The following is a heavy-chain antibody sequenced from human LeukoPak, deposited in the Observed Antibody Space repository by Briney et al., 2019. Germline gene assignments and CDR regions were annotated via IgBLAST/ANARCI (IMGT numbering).Heavy chain of an antibody. Sequence: SETLSLTCTVSGGSISSNYWSWIRQPPGKGLEWIGYVYSSGSTTYNPSLKSRISISVDTSKNQFSLKLSSVTAADTAIYYCARGGWLRTVYYFDYWGQGILVTVS. CDR3: ARGGWLRTVYYFDY. V-gene: IGHV4-59*01. D-gene: IGHD5-12*01. CDR2: VYSSGST. CDR1: GGSISSNY. J-gene: IGHJ4*02.